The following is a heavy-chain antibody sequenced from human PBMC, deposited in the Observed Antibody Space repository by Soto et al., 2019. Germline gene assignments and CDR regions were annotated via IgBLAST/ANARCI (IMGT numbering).Heavy chain of an antibody. J-gene: IGHJ3*02. V-gene: IGHV1-24*01. CDR1: GYTLSDLS. D-gene: IGHD3-22*01. CDR2: FDPEDGET. Sequence: QVQLVQSGAEVKQPGASVKVSCKVSGYTLSDLSIHWVRQVPGKGLEWMGGFDPEDGETIYAQRFQGRVTMTEDTSTDTAYMELSSPRSEDTAVYYCATEGSDYYDLSAFDMWGQGTMVTVSS. CDR3: ATEGSDYYDLSAFDM.